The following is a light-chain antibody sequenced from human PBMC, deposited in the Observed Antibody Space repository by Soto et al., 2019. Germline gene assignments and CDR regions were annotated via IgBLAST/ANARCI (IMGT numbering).Light chain of an antibody. CDR1: QGEGSN. Sequence: EIVMTQSPGTLSVSPGERVTLSCRASQGEGSNLAWYQQRPGQAPRLLIYAASTRATDIPARFTGRGSGTEFTLTISSLQSVDFAVYFCQQYNNWPLYTFGQGTKLEI. CDR2: AAS. J-gene: IGKJ2*01. CDR3: QQYNNWPLYT. V-gene: IGKV3-15*01.